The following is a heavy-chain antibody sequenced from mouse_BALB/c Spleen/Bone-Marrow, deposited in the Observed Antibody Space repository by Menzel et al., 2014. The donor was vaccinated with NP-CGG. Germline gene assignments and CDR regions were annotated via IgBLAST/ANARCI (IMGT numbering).Heavy chain of an antibody. J-gene: IGHJ2*01. CDR1: GYSITSAYA. CDR2: ISYSGDT. V-gene: IGHV3-2*02. CDR3: ARRGYYGSSLDY. Sequence: QLQQSGPGLVKPSQSLSLTCTVTGYSITSAYAWNWIRQFPGNKLEWMGYISYSGDTSYNPSLKSRISITRDTSKNQFFLQLNSVSTADTATYYCARRGYYGSSLDYWGQGTTLTVSS. D-gene: IGHD1-1*01.